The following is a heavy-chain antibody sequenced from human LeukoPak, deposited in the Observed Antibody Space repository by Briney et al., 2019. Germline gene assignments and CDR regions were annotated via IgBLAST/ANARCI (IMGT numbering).Heavy chain of an antibody. CDR3: SRAKRIDVQLTPYYFDY. Sequence: SGPTLVNPTQTLTLTCTFSGFSVNTDGMSVGWVRQPPGKALEWLAIIYWDDDERYSSSLKNRLTITKDASRDQVVLTMTNMDPVDTATYYCSRAKRIDVQLTPYYFDYWGQGIRVTVS. CDR2: IYWDDDE. J-gene: IGHJ4*02. D-gene: IGHD1-1*01. CDR1: GFSVNTDGMS. V-gene: IGHV2-5*02.